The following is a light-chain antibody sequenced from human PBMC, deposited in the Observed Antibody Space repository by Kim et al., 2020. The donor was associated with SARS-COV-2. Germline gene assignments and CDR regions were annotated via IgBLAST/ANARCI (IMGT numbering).Light chain of an antibody. CDR1: QSVSSY. J-gene: IGKJ3*01. V-gene: IGKV3-11*01. CDR3: QQRSNWRDSFT. CDR2: DAS. Sequence: PGERATLSCRASQSVSSYLAWYQQKPGQAPRLLIYDASNRATGIPARFSGSGSGTDFTLTISSLEPEDFAVYYCQQRSNWRDSFTFGPGTKVDIK.